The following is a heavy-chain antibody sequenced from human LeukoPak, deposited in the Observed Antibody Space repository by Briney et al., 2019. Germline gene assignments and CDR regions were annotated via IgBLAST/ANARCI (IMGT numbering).Heavy chain of an antibody. CDR3: ATYSSAFSY. CDR1: GFTFSSYW. V-gene: IGHV3-7*01. J-gene: IGHJ4*02. Sequence: GGSLRLSCAASGFTFSSYWMNWVRQAPGKGLEWVAKIKQDGSEKYYVDSVKGRFTISRDNAKNSLYLQMNSLRAEDTAVYYCATYSSAFSYWGQGTLVTVSS. CDR2: IKQDGSEK. D-gene: IGHD6-19*01.